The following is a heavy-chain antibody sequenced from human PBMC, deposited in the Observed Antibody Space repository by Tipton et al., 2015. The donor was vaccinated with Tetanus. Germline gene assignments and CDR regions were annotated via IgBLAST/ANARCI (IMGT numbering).Heavy chain of an antibody. CDR3: ARRAGTSRFDY. V-gene: IGHV4-61*01. J-gene: IGHJ4*02. CDR1: GGSVSSGTYY. CDR2: IYYTGST. Sequence: TLSLTCNVSGGSVSSGTYYWTWIRQSPGKGLEWICYIYYTGSTNYNPSLKSRVTVSVDKSKNQLSLKLRSVTAADTAVYYCARRAGTSRFDYWGQGTLVTVSS. D-gene: IGHD1-1*01.